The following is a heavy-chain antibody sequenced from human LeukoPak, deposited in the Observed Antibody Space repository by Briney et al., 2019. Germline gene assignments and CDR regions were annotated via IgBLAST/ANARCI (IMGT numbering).Heavy chain of an antibody. CDR1: GFTFSSYS. CDR2: ISSSSSTI. Sequence: GGSLRLSCAASGFTFSSYSMNWVRQAPGKGLEWVSYISSSSSTIYCADSVKGRFTISRDNAKNSLYLQMNSLRAEDTAVYYCARVPTTIYPYFDYWGQGTPVTVSS. D-gene: IGHD4-17*01. V-gene: IGHV3-48*01. J-gene: IGHJ4*02. CDR3: ARVPTTIYPYFDY.